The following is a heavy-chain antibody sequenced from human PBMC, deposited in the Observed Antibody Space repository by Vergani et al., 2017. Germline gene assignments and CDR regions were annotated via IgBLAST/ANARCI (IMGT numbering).Heavy chain of an antibody. CDR3: ARHSTVEWLVKLGWIDP. CDR2: IYYSGST. D-gene: IGHD6-19*01. CDR1: GASIRSSNYY. V-gene: IGHV4-39*01. Sequence: QLQLQESGPGLVKPSATLSLTCSVSGASIRSSNYYWGWIRQPPGKGLEWIASIYYSGSTYYNPSLKSLVTISVDTSKNQFSLKLSSVTAADTAVYFCARHSTVEWLVKLGWIDPLGQGILVTVSS. J-gene: IGHJ5*02.